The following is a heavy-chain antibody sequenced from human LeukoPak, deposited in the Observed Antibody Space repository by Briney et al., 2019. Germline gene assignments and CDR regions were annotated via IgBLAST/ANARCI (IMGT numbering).Heavy chain of an antibody. D-gene: IGHD6-6*01. CDR3: AKGSIAAAKGYYCYMDV. Sequence: GGSLRLSCAASGFTLNSYAMSWVRQAPGKGLEWASGISGSGGSTDYADSVKGRFTVSRDNSKNTLYLQMNSLRAEDTAVYYCAKGSIAAAKGYYCYMDVWGKGTTVTVSS. V-gene: IGHV3-23*01. CDR2: ISGSGGST. J-gene: IGHJ6*03. CDR1: GFTLNSYA.